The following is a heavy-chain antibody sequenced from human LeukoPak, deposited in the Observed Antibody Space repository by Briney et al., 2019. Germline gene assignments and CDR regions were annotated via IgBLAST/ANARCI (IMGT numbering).Heavy chain of an antibody. CDR2: VYYTGST. Sequence: SETLSLTCTVSGDSINSTGHCWAWLRQPPGKGLEWIGSVYYTGSTHKNPSLKSRVTMTVGTSKNQFSLKLSSVTAADTAIYFCARAGGMAYYYYHMDVWGKGTTVTVSS. CDR1: GDSINSTGHC. CDR3: ARAGGMAYYYYHMDV. V-gene: IGHV4-39*07. D-gene: IGHD5-24*01. J-gene: IGHJ6*03.